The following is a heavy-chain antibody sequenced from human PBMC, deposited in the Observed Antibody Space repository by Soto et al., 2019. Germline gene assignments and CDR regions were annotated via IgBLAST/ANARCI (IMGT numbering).Heavy chain of an antibody. J-gene: IGHJ6*02. CDR1: GGTFSSYA. CDR2: IIPIFGTA. Sequence: QVQLVQSGAEVKKPGSSVKVSCKASGGTFSSYAISWVRQAPGQGLEWMGGIIPIFGTANYAQKFQGRVTITADESTSPAYMELSSLRSEDTAVYYCASRGSLWFGELYYYYGMDVWGQGTTVTVSS. CDR3: ASRGSLWFGELYYYYGMDV. V-gene: IGHV1-69*01. D-gene: IGHD3-10*01.